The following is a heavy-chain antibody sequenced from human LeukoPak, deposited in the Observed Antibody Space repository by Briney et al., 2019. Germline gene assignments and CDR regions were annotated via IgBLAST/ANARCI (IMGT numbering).Heavy chain of an antibody. J-gene: IGHJ4*02. V-gene: IGHV3-23*01. CDR3: ARGRGGRWYFDY. CDR1: GLTFSSDA. CDR2: ISGSGGNT. D-gene: IGHD3-16*02. Sequence: PGGSLRLSCAAPGLTFSSDAMSWVRQAPGKGLEWDSAISGSGGNTYYADSVKGRFTISRDNSKNTLYLQMNSLRAEDTAVYYCARGRGGRWYFDYWGQGTLVTVSS.